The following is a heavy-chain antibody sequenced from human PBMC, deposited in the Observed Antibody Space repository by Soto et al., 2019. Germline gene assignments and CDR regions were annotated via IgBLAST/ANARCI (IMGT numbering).Heavy chain of an antibody. V-gene: IGHV3-23*01. Sequence: EVQLLESGGGLVQPGGSLRLSCAASGFTFSDYAMSWVRQAPGKGLEWVSAITGSGGDTYHADSVKGRFTISRDNSKNTLFLQMNRLRADDTALYYCAKGSASGSPYYFDFWGQGALVTVSS. CDR3: AKGSASGSPYYFDF. CDR1: GFTFSDYA. D-gene: IGHD6-25*01. CDR2: ITGSGGDT. J-gene: IGHJ4*02.